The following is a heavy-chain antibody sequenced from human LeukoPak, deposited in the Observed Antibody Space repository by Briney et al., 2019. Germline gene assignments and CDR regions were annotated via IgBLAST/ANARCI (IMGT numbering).Heavy chain of an antibody. CDR2: ISAYNGNT. CDR1: GYTFTSYG. J-gene: IGHJ4*02. CDR3: ATSSSSWYYFDY. V-gene: IGHV1-18*04. D-gene: IGHD6-13*01. Sequence: ASVKVSCKASGYTFTSYGISWVRQAAGQGREGMGWISAYNGNTNYAQKLQGRVTMTTDTSTSTAYMELRSLRSDDTAVYYCATSSSSWYYFDYWGQGTLVTVSS.